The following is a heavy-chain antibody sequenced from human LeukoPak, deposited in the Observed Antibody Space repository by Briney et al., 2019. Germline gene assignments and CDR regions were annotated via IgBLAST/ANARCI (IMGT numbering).Heavy chain of an antibody. V-gene: IGHV6-1*01. Sequence: SQTLSLTCAISGDSVSSNSAAWNWIRQSPSSGLEWLGRTYYRSKWYNDYAVSVKSRITINPDTSKDQFSLQLNSVTPEDTAVYYCAREVGPLGYFDYWGQGTLVTVSS. CDR2: TYYRSKWYN. CDR1: GDSVSSNSAA. J-gene: IGHJ4*02. CDR3: AREVGPLGYFDY.